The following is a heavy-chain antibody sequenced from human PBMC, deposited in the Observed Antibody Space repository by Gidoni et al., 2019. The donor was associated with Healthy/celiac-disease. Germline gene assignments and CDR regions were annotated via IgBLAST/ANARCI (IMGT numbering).Heavy chain of an antibody. J-gene: IGHJ6*02. V-gene: IGHV3-21*01. D-gene: IGHD3-10*01. CDR3: ARSGWFGELLYYYYGMDV. CDR1: GFTFVSYS. CDR2: ISRSSSYL. Sequence: EVQLVESGGGLVKPGGSLRLSCAASGFTFVSYSRNWFRQAPGKGLEWVSSISRSSSYLYYADSVKGRFTISRDNAKHSLYLQMNSLRAEDTAVYYCARSGWFGELLYYYYGMDVWGQGTTVTVSS.